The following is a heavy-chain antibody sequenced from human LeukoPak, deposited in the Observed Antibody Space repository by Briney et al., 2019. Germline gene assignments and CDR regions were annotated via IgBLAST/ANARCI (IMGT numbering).Heavy chain of an antibody. V-gene: IGHV3-23*01. CDR3: ARDHFYSSGAFDP. D-gene: IGHD3-22*01. Sequence: GGSLRLSCAVSGITLSNYGMSWVRQAPGKGLEWVAGISDSGGRTNYADSVKGRFTISRDNPKNTLYLQMNSLRAEDTAVYYCARDHFYSSGAFDPWGQGTLVTVSS. J-gene: IGHJ5*02. CDR2: ISDSGGRT. CDR1: GITLSNYG.